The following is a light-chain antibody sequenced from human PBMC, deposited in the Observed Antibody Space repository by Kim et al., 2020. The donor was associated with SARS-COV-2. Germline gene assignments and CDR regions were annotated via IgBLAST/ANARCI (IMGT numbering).Light chain of an antibody. CDR1: QSVRTY. Sequence: SLSPGERATLSCRASQSVRTYLAWYQQKPGQAPRLLIYDASNRATGIPARFSGSGSGTDFTLTISSLEPEDFAVYYCQQRGNLPTFGQGTRLEIK. CDR3: QQRGNLPT. V-gene: IGKV3-11*01. CDR2: DAS. J-gene: IGKJ5*01.